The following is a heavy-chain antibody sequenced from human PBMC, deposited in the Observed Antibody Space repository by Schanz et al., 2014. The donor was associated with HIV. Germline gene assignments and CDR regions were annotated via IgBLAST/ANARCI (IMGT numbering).Heavy chain of an antibody. J-gene: IGHJ6*02. D-gene: IGHD3-3*01. CDR2: MSYDGSNK. CDR1: GFTFSNHA. Sequence: QVQLVESGGGVVQPGRSLRLSCAASGFTFSNHAMHWVRQAPGRGLEWVAVMSYDGSNKYYADSVKGRFTISRDISRNTIYLQMNGLRADDTAIYFCARDWMHYDFWGGMDVWGQGTTVTVSS. CDR3: ARDWMHYDFWGGMDV. V-gene: IGHV3-30*03.